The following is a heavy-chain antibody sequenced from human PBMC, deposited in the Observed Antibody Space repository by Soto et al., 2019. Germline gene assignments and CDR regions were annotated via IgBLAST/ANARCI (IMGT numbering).Heavy chain of an antibody. Sequence: ASVKVSCKASGYTFTYYYIHWVRQAPGQGLEWMGVINPSTGSTNYAQKFQGRVTMARDTSTSTVYMELGSLRSDDTAVYYCARSPYSSGSYYPIDYWGQGTLVTVSS. J-gene: IGHJ4*02. CDR2: INPSTGST. D-gene: IGHD3-22*01. CDR1: GYTFTYYY. V-gene: IGHV1-46*01. CDR3: ARSPYSSGSYYPIDY.